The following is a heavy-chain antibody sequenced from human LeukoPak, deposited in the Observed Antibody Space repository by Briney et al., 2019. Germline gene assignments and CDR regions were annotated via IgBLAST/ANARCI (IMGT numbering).Heavy chain of an antibody. V-gene: IGHV1-46*01. J-gene: IGHJ4*02. CDR2: INPSGGSK. CDR3: GRGKTEAVADTGY. D-gene: IGHD6-19*01. CDR1: GYTFTIYY. Sequence: GASVKVSCTASGYTFTIYYMHWVRQAPGQGLEWMGIINPSGGSKSHAKKFQGRVPITRETSTSTVYMELSSLRSEDTAVYYCGRGKTEAVADTGYWGQGTLVTVSS.